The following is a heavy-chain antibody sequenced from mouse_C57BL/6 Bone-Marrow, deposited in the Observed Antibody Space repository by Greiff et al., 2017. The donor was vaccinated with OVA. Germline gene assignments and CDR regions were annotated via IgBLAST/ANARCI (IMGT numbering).Heavy chain of an antibody. CDR3: ERGDY. J-gene: IGHJ2*01. Sequence: VQLQQSGPELVKPGASVKISCKASGYTFTDYYMNWVKQSHGKSLEWIGDINPNNGGTSYNQKFKGKATLTVDKSSGTACMELRSLASEDSAVYYCERGDYWGQGTTLTVSS. V-gene: IGHV1-26*01. CDR1: GYTFTDYY. CDR2: INPNNGGT.